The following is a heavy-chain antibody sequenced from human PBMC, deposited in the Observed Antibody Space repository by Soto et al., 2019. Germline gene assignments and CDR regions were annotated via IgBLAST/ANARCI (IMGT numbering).Heavy chain of an antibody. D-gene: IGHD1-26*01. J-gene: IGHJ4*02. CDR2: IFPGDSNT. Sequence: GESLKISCKDFGDTFTTFWIAWVREMPGKGLEWIGTIFPGDSNTRYNPSFEGQVAISVDKSVSTAYLQWSSLKASDTAMYYCAKPKHKVGAPFDSWGQGTLVTVSS. CDR1: GDTFTTFW. V-gene: IGHV5-51*01. CDR3: AKPKHKVGAPFDS.